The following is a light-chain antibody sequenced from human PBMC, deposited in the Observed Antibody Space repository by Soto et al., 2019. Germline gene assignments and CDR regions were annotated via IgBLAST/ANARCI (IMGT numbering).Light chain of an antibody. CDR2: AAS. Sequence: DIQLTQSPSFLSASVGDRVTITFRASQGISSYLAWYQQKPGKAPKLLIYAASTLQSGVPSRFSGSGSGTDFTLTISCLQSEDFATYYCQQYYSYPTFGGGTKVDIK. V-gene: IGKV1-9*01. CDR3: QQYYSYPT. CDR1: QGISSY. J-gene: IGKJ4*01.